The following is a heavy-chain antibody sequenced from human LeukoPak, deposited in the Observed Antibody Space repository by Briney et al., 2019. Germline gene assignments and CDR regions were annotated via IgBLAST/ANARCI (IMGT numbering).Heavy chain of an antibody. CDR2: IRDDESNK. J-gene: IGHJ4*02. Sequence: PGGSLRLSCVVPGFTFSSYGMHWVRQAPGKGLEWVSFIRDDESNKYYADSVKGRFTISRDNSKKTLFLQINSLRAEDTAVYYCAKEYDFWSGTVDYWGQGTLVTVSS. CDR3: AKEYDFWSGTVDY. V-gene: IGHV3-30*02. D-gene: IGHD3-3*01. CDR1: GFTFSSYG.